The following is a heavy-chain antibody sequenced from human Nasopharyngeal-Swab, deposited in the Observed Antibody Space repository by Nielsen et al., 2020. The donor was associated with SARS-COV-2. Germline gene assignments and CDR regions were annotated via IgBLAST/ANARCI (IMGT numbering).Heavy chain of an antibody. CDR1: GFTFSSYG. V-gene: IGHV3-33*01. CDR3: ARDITMVRGHYYYYGMDV. D-gene: IGHD3-10*01. J-gene: IGHJ6*02. Sequence: GESLKISCAASGFTFSSYGMHWVRQAPGKGLEWVAVIWYDGSNKYYADSVKGRFTISRDNSKNTLYLQMNSLRAEDTAVYYCARDITMVRGHYYYYGMDVWGQGTTVTVSS. CDR2: IWYDGSNK.